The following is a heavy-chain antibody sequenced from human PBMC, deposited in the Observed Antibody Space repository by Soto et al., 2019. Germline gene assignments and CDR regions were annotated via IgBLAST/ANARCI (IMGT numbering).Heavy chain of an antibody. D-gene: IGHD1-26*01. CDR2: ISVSSTYT. V-gene: IGHV3-11*06. J-gene: IGHJ4*02. CDR3: ARDLEVGAYLYCFVY. Sequence: RDDRGTSKFQFSDYYANCLNTDPGKGLEWLAYISVSSTYTNYADSVKGRFTISRDNAKKSVFLQMNSLRAEDTAVYYCARDLEVGAYLYCFVYGGQLALATGSS. CDR1: KFQFSDYY.